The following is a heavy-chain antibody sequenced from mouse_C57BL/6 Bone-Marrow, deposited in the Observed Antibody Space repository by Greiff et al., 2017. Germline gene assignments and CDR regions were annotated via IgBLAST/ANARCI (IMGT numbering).Heavy chain of an antibody. J-gene: IGHJ4*01. Sequence: QVQLKESGAELARPGASVKLSCKASGYTFTSYGISWVKQRTGQGLEWIGEIYPRSGNTYYNEKFKGKATLTADKSSSPAYMELRSLTSEDSAVYFCAYGYDVGYAMDYWGQGTSVTVSS. D-gene: IGHD2-2*01. V-gene: IGHV1-81*01. CDR1: GYTFTSYG. CDR2: IYPRSGNT. CDR3: AYGYDVGYAMDY.